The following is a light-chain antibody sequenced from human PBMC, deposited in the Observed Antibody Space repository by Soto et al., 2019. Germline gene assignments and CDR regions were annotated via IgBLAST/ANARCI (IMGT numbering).Light chain of an antibody. Sequence: QSALTQPASVSGSPGQSITISCTGTSSDVGGYNYVSWYQQHPGKAPKLMIYDVSNRPSGVSNRFSGSKSGNTASLTISGLQAEDECDYYCSSYTSRSTLVLFGGGTQLTVL. CDR3: SSYTSRSTLVL. CDR1: SSDVGGYNY. J-gene: IGLJ2*01. V-gene: IGLV2-14*01. CDR2: DVS.